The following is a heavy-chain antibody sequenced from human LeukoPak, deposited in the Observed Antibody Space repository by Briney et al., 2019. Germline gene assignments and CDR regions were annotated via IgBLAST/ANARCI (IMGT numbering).Heavy chain of an antibody. CDR3: ARVNFGPPEHFFDY. CDR2: MRYSGST. Sequence: PSETLSLTCSVTGGSISSYYWSWIRQPPGKGLEWIGYMRYSGSTAYNPSLKSRASISLDTSQNQFSLQMTSVTAADTAVYYCARVNFGPPEHFFDYWGQGILVIVSS. J-gene: IGHJ4*02. D-gene: IGHD1-14*01. V-gene: IGHV4-59*01. CDR1: GGSISSYY.